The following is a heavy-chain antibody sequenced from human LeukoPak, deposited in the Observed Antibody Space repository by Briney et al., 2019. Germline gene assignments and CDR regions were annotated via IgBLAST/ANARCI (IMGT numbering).Heavy chain of an antibody. CDR2: IYSSGST. Sequence: PSETLSLTCTVSGGSISYFYWSWIRQPPGKGLEWIGSIYSSGSTYYNSSLKSRVTISIDTSKNQVSLKMSSVTAADTAVYYCAKSGGYGLIDYWGQGTLVTVSS. CDR1: GGSISYFY. J-gene: IGHJ4*01. V-gene: IGHV4-59*05. CDR3: AKSGGYGLIDY. D-gene: IGHD6-25*01.